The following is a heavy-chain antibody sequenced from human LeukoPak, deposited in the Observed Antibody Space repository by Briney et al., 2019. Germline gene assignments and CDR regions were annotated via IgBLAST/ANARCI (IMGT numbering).Heavy chain of an antibody. D-gene: IGHD2-8*01. V-gene: IGHV1-2*02. Sequence: ASVKVSCKASGYTFTGYYMHWVRQAPGQGLEWMGWINPNSGGTNYAQKFQGRVTMTRDTSISTAYMELSRLRSDDTAVYYCARESAKYCTNGVCVMDVRGKGTTVTVSS. J-gene: IGHJ6*04. CDR3: ARESAKYCTNGVCVMDV. CDR2: INPNSGGT. CDR1: GYTFTGYY.